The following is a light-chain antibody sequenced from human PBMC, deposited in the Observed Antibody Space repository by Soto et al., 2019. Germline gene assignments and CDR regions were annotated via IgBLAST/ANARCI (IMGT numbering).Light chain of an antibody. CDR2: DAS. Sequence: DVQMTQSPSTLSASVGDRATISCRASQSIGSWLAWYQQKPGKAPKLQIYDASSLESGVPSRFSGSGSGTEFTLTISSLQPDDFGTYYCQQYYSYSTFGQGTKLEIK. CDR3: QQYYSYST. V-gene: IGKV1-5*01. J-gene: IGKJ2*01. CDR1: QSIGSW.